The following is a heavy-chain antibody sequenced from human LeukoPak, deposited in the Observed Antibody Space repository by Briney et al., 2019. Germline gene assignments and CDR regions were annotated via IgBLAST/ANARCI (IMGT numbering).Heavy chain of an antibody. J-gene: IGHJ4*02. CDR3: ARGYYGSGSG. V-gene: IGHV3-53*01. Sequence: PGGSLRLSCAASGFTFSSDAMSWVRQAPGKGLEWVSVIYSGGSTYYADSVKGRFTISRDNSKNTLYLQMNSLRAEDTAVYYCARGYYGSGSGWGQGTLVTVSS. CDR2: IYSGGST. CDR1: GFTFSSDA. D-gene: IGHD3-10*01.